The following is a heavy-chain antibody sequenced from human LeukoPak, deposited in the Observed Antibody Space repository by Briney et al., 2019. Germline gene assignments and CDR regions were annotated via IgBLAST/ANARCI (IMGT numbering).Heavy chain of an antibody. Sequence: PGRSLRLSCAASGFIFSSYAMHWVRQAPGKGLEWVAVISYDGSNKYYADSVKGRFTISRDNPKNTLYLQMNSLRAEDTAVYYCARLSGYLYYYYYGMDVWGQGTTVTVSS. CDR1: GFIFSSYA. CDR2: ISYDGSNK. D-gene: IGHD3-10*01. V-gene: IGHV3-30*04. J-gene: IGHJ6*02. CDR3: ARLSGYLYYYYYGMDV.